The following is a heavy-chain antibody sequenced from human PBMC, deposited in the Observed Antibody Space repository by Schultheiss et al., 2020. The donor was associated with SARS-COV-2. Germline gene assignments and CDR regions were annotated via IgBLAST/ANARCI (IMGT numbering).Heavy chain of an antibody. J-gene: IGHJ5*02. CDR2: INPYNDNT. Sequence: ASVKVSCKASGGTFSSYAISWVRQAPGQGLEWMGCINPYNDNTHYAQKFRGRVTITSDRSVSTAYMELSSLRSDDTAVYYCARGGNWFDPWGQGTLVTVSS. CDR3: ARGGNWFDP. V-gene: IGHV1-8*03. CDR1: GGTFSSYA.